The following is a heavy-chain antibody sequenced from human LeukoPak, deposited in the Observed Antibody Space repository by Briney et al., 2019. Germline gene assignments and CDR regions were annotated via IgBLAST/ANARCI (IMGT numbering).Heavy chain of an antibody. J-gene: IGHJ4*02. Sequence: GGSLRLSCSASGFIFYSYAMHWVRQAPGRGLEYVAAITSSGSSTFHANSVKGRFTISRDNSKNTLYLQMGSLRAEDMAVYFCTSAPGYDYVWGTYRADYWGQGTPVTVSS. CDR2: ITSSGSST. D-gene: IGHD3-16*02. CDR3: TSAPGYDYVWGTYRADY. CDR1: GFIFYSYA. V-gene: IGHV3-64*01.